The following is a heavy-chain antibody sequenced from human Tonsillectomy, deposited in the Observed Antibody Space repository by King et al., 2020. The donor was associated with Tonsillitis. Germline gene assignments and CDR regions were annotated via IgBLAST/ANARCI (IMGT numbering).Heavy chain of an antibody. CDR2: INPSGGNT. J-gene: IGHJ3*02. CDR3: ARPFARVAVESRDAFDI. D-gene: IGHD3-3*01. V-gene: IGHV1-46*01. Sequence: QLVQSGAEVKKPGASVKVSCKASGYSFTNYYMHWVRQAPGQGLEWMGVINPSGGNTNYAPKFQGRVTMTRDTSTSTVYMDLRSLRSEDTAVYYCARPFARVAVESRDAFDIWGQGTMVTVSS. CDR1: GYSFTNYY.